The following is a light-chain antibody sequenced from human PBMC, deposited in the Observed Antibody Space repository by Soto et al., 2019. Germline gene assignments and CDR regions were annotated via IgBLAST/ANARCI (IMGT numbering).Light chain of an antibody. CDR1: QSVSNNY. CDR2: GSS. V-gene: IGKV3-20*01. Sequence: EVVLTQSPGTLSLSPGERATLSCRASQSVSNNYLAWYQQKPGQSPKLLIFGSSDRATGIPDRFSGSGSWTDFTLTISSLEPEDFAVYYCQQYGSSPPYTFGQGTKLEIK. CDR3: QQYGSSPPYT. J-gene: IGKJ2*01.